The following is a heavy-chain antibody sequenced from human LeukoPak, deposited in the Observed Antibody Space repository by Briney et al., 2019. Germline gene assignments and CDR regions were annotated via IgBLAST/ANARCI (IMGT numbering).Heavy chain of an antibody. CDR3: ARAGDRIAVAGTFDY. V-gene: IGHV3-30-3*01. CDR1: GFTFSSYA. CDR2: ISYDGSNK. D-gene: IGHD6-19*01. J-gene: IGHJ4*02. Sequence: GGSLRLSCAASGFTFSSYAMHWVRQAPGKGLEWVAVISYDGSNKYYADSVKGRFTISRDNSKNTLYLQMNSLRAEDTAVYYRARAGDRIAVAGTFDYWGQGTLVTVSS.